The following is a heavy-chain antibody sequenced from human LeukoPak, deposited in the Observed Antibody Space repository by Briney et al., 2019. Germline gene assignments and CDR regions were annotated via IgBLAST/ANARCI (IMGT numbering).Heavy chain of an antibody. CDR2: ISYDGSNK. Sequence: PGGSLRLSCASSGFTFSSYGMHWVRQAPGKGLEWVAVISYDGSNKYYADSVKGRFTISRDNSKNTLYLQMNSLRADDTAVYYCAKVPNPTYCGGDCYPDYWGQGTLVTVSS. CDR3: AKVPNPTYCGGDCYPDY. CDR1: GFTFSSYG. V-gene: IGHV3-30*18. J-gene: IGHJ4*02. D-gene: IGHD2-21*02.